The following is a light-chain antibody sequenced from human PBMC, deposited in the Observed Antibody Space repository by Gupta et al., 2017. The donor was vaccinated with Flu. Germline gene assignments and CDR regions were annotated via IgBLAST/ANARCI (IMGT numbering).Light chain of an antibody. CDR1: QGTSVY. Sequence: DIKMTQFPSSLSASVGDTVTITCRASQGTSVYLNWYQQKPGKAPKLLIYAASILQSGVPSRFRGSGYETDFTLTTNRRQPEDFATYYCQQSLFLPRTFGQGTRVEIK. J-gene: IGKJ1*01. CDR2: AAS. CDR3: QQSLFLPRT. V-gene: IGKV1-39*01.